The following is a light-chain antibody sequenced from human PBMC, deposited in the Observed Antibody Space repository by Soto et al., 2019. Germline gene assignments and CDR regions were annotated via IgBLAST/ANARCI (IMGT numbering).Light chain of an antibody. J-gene: IGLJ3*02. CDR3: AAWDDSVNGWV. CDR1: SSNIAINT. CDR2: INN. V-gene: IGLV1-44*01. Sequence: QSVLTRPPSASGAPGQWVTLSCSGGSSNIAINTVNWYLQLPGTAPKLLIYINNQRPSGVSDRFSGSKSGTSASLAITGLQSEDEGDYYCAAWDDSVNGWVFGGGTKVTVL.